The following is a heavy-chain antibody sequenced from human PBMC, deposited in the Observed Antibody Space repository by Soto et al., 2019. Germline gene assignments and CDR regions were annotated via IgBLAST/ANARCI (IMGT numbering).Heavy chain of an antibody. CDR1: GFTFSSYG. Sequence: GGSLRLSCAASGFTFSSYGMHWVRQAPGKGLEWVAVIWYDGSNKYYADSVKGRFTISRDNSKKTLYLQMNSLRAEDTAVYYCARGKSPYGASAFDIWGQGTMVTVSS. J-gene: IGHJ3*02. CDR3: ARGKSPYGASAFDI. V-gene: IGHV3-33*01. D-gene: IGHD4-17*01. CDR2: IWYDGSNK.